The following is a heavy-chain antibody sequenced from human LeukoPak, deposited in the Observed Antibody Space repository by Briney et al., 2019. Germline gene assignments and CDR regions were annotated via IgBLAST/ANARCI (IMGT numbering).Heavy chain of an antibody. CDR2: INPKNGGT. J-gene: IGHJ4*02. D-gene: IGHD2-15*01. CDR3: ARGPECGTDY. Sequence: ASVKVSCKASGYTFTDYYMHWVRQAPGQGLEWMGWINPKNGGTIYAQNFQGRVTMTRDTSISTAYMDMSGLTSDDTAMYYCARGPECGTDYWGQGTLVTVSS. CDR1: GYTFTDYY. V-gene: IGHV1-2*02.